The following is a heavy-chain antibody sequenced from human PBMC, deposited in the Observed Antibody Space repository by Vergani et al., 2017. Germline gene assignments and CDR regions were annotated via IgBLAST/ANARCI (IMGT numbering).Heavy chain of an antibody. CDR1: GATFRSNT. V-gene: IGHV1-8*03. CDR2: MNPNSGNT. J-gene: IGHJ6*02. D-gene: IGHD1-1*01. CDR3: ARGPGGGTGMDV. Sequence: QVQLVQSGAEVKKPGSSVKVSCKASGATFRSNTISWVRQATGQGLEWMGWMNPNSGNTGYAQKFQGRVTITRNTSISTAYMELSSLRSEDTAVYYCARGPGGGTGMDVWGQGTTVTVSS.